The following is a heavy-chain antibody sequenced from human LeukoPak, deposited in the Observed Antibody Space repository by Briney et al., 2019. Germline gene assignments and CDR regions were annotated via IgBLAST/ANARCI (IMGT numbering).Heavy chain of an antibody. CDR1: GFTFDDYA. Sequence: GGSLRLSCAASGFTFDDYAMHWVRQAPGKGLEWVSLISWDGGSSYYADSVKGRFTISRDNSKNSLYLQMNSLRAEDTALYYCAKDDYMNWFDPWGQGTLVTVSS. D-gene: IGHD4-11*01. CDR3: AKDDYMNWFDP. V-gene: IGHV3-43D*04. J-gene: IGHJ5*02. CDR2: ISWDGGSS.